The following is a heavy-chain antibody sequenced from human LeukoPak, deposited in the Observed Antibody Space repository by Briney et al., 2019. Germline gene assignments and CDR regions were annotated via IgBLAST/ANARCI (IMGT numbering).Heavy chain of an antibody. V-gene: IGHV1-8*01. CDR2: MSPNSADT. J-gene: IGHJ4*02. D-gene: IGHD7-27*01. Sequence: QATGQXPEGIGWMSPNSADTGYAQKFQDRVTMTSTTSISTAYMELSSLRSDDTAVYYCARGPPNWGYDYWGPGTLVTVSS. CDR3: ARGPPNWGYDY.